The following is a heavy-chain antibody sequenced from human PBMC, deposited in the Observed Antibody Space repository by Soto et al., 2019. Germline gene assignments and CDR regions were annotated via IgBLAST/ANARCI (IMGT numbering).Heavy chain of an antibody. CDR3: ARSTVSVTPFVS. J-gene: IGHJ4*02. D-gene: IGHD4-4*01. V-gene: IGHV4-34*04. CDR1: GGSCSGYY. Sequence: PSRNPSLTSAVYGGSCSGYYWSWIRQPPGKGLEWIGELIHGGSTYHNPSLKSRATISVDTSKSQLSLKLVAVSAADTAVYYCARSTVSVTPFVSLGQ. CDR2: LIHGGST.